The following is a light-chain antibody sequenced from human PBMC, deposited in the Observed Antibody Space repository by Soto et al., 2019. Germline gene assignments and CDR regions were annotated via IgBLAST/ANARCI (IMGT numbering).Light chain of an antibody. J-gene: IGKJ4*01. CDR2: GAS. CDR3: QQSFDTPLT. Sequence: DIQMTQSPSSLSASVGDRVTITCRASQSINKYLNWYQQKPGKAPKLLIYGASSLQSGVTSRFSGSGSGTDFTLTISSLQPEDFQTYYCQQSFDTPLTFGGGTKVDIK. CDR1: QSINKY. V-gene: IGKV1-39*01.